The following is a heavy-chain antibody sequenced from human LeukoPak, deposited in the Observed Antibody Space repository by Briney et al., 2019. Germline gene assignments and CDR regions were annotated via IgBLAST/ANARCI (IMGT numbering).Heavy chain of an antibody. CDR1: GFTFSGYA. D-gene: IGHD5-12*01. Sequence: GGSLRLSCAASGFTFSGYAMSWVRQAPGKGLVWVSRINSNGSSTNYADSVKGRFTISRDNAKNTLYLQMSSLRAEDTAVYYCAKGGATICDNWGQGTLVTVSS. CDR2: INSNGSST. V-gene: IGHV3-74*01. J-gene: IGHJ4*02. CDR3: AKGGATICDN.